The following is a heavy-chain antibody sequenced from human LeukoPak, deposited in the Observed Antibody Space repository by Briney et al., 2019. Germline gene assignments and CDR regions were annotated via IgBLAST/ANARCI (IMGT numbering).Heavy chain of an antibody. V-gene: IGHV4-39*07. Sequence: SETLSLTCTVSGGSISSSSYYWGWIRQPPGKGLEWIGSIYYSGTTYYNPSLKSRVTISVDTSKNQFSLKLSSVTAADTAIYYCASTTYYYDSSGYHLDYWGQGTLVTVSS. CDR1: GGSISSSSYY. CDR3: ASTTYYYDSSGYHLDY. J-gene: IGHJ4*02. D-gene: IGHD3-22*01. CDR2: IYYSGTT.